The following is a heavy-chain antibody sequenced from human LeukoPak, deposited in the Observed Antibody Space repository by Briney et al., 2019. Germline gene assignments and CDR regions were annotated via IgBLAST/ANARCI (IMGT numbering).Heavy chain of an antibody. J-gene: IGHJ6*02. D-gene: IGHD4-11*01. CDR2: INHSGST. Sequence: SETLSLTCAVYGGSFSGNYWSWIRQPPGKGLEWIGEINHSGSTNYNPSLKSRVTISVDTSKNQFSLKLSSVTAADTAVYYCARDSQYYYYGMDVWGQGTTVTVSS. CDR3: ARDSQYYYYGMDV. CDR1: GGSFSGNY. V-gene: IGHV4-34*01.